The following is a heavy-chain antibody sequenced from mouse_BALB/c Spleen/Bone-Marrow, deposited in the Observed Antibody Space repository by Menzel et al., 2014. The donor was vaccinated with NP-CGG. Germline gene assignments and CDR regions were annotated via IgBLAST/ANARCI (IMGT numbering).Heavy chain of an antibody. CDR2: IYPGDGDT. CDR3: ARSDYRYDPFAY. Sequence: VQLQQSGAELVRPGSSVKISCKASGYAFSVYWMNWVKQRPGQGLEWIGQIYPGDGDTNYNGKFKGRATLTADKSSSTAYMQLSSLTSEDSAVYYCARSDYRYDPFAYWGQGTLVTVSA. CDR1: GYAFSVYW. J-gene: IGHJ3*01. D-gene: IGHD2-14*01. V-gene: IGHV1-80*01.